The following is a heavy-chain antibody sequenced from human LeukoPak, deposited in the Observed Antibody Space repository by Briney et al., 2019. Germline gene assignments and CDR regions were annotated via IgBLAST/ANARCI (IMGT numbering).Heavy chain of an antibody. Sequence: GGSLRLSCAASGFTFSSYSMNWVRQAPGKGLEWVANIKQDGSEKYYVDSVKGRFTISRDNAKNSLYLQMNSLRAEDTAVYYCARDLAEWGYWGQGTLVTVSS. CDR2: IKQDGSEK. CDR3: ARDLAEWGY. D-gene: IGHD3-3*01. CDR1: GFTFSSYS. V-gene: IGHV3-7*03. J-gene: IGHJ4*02.